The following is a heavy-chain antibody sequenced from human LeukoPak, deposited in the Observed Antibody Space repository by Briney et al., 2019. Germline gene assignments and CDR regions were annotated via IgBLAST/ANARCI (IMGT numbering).Heavy chain of an antibody. CDR1: GGSFRGHG. D-gene: IGHD2-2*01. V-gene: IGHV1-69*05. CDR2: IIPVFHTT. J-gene: IGHJ3*02. CDR3: ARARSTVLNDAYDI. Sequence: SVKVSCKASGGSFRGHGISWVRHAPGQGPQWMGGIIPVFHTTNYAQEFQGRVTLIIDESTSMAYMELSSLRCDDTAVYFCARARSTVLNDAYDIWGQGTMVTVSS.